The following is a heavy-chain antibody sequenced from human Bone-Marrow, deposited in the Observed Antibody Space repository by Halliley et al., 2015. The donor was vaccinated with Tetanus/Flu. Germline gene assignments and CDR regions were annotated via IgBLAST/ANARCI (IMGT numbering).Heavy chain of an antibody. Sequence: SLRLSCAASGFTFSKYTMNWVRQAPGKGLEWVSSISSSGSYIYDADAVQGRFAISRDNAKSPLYLQMDNLRAEDTAIYYCARFVRDVGRDYYYGMDVWGQGTTVTVSS. D-gene: IGHD3-10*02. CDR3: ARFVRDVGRDYYYGMDV. V-gene: IGHV3-21*01. CDR2: ISSSGSYI. J-gene: IGHJ6*02. CDR1: GFTFSKYT.